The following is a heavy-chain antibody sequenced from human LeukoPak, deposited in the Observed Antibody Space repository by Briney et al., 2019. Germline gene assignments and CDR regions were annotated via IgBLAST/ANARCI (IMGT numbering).Heavy chain of an antibody. CDR3: AKRGSKDYFDY. CDR2: ISGSGGST. J-gene: IGHJ4*02. V-gene: IGHV3-23*01. D-gene: IGHD3-10*01. Sequence: ETLSLTCAVSGYSISSGYYWGWIRQPPGKGLEWVSAISGSGGSTYYADSVKGRFTISRDNSKNTLYLQMNSLRAEDTAVYYCAKRGSKDYFDYWGQGTLVTVSS. CDR1: GYSISSGYY.